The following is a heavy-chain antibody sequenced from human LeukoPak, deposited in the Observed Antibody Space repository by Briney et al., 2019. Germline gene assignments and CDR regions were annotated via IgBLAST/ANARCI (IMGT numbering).Heavy chain of an antibody. V-gene: IGHV1-69*13. J-gene: IGHJ4*02. CDR3: ARETGHGYNWMGY. Sequence: SVKVSCKASGGTFNSYAICWVRQAPGQGLEWMGGIIPIFGTANSAQTFQGRVTITADESTSTAYMELRSLRSEDTAVYYCARETGHGYNWMGYWGQGTLVTVSS. D-gene: IGHD5-24*01. CDR1: GGTFNSYA. CDR2: IIPIFGTA.